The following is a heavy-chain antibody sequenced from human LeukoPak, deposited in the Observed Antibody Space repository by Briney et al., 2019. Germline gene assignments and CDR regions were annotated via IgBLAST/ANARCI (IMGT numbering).Heavy chain of an antibody. J-gene: IGHJ4*02. D-gene: IGHD2-2*01. Sequence: SETLSLTCTVSGGSISAYSWGWIRQPPGKGLEWIAYISDIGSINYNPSLKSRVTMSVDTSKNQFSLKLSSVTAADTAVYYCARARYCSSTSCYEALDYWGQGTLVTVSS. V-gene: IGHV4-59*12. CDR3: ARARYCSSTSCYEALDY. CDR2: ISDIGSI. CDR1: GGSISAYS.